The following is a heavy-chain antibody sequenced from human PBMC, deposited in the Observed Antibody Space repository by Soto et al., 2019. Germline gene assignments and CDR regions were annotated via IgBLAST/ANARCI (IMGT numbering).Heavy chain of an antibody. Sequence: QITLRESGPTLVQPTQTLTQTCTLSGVSLSTSGEGVGWIRQPPGKALEWLALIYWDDDKRFSPSLKSRLAITRDISKNQVVMTMTDMAPEDTALYYCAHRQRTVVVGAPFDLWGQGSQVTVSS. V-gene: IGHV2-5*02. D-gene: IGHD2-15*01. J-gene: IGHJ4*02. CDR3: AHRQRTVVVGAPFDL. CDR2: IYWDDDK. CDR1: GVSLSTSGEG.